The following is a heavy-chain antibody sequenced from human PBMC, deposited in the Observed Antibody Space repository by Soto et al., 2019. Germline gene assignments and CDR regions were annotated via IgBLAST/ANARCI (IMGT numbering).Heavy chain of an antibody. V-gene: IGHV5-51*01. CDR2: IYPGDSDT. D-gene: IGHD5-18*01. Sequence: PGESLKISCEGSGYSFSSYWIAWVRQMPGKGLEWMGIIYPGDSDTRYSPSFRGQVTISADKSISTAYLQWSSLKTSDTAIYYCARRAAMASTYGLDVWGQGTTVTAP. CDR3: ARRAAMASTYGLDV. J-gene: IGHJ6*02. CDR1: GYSFSSYW.